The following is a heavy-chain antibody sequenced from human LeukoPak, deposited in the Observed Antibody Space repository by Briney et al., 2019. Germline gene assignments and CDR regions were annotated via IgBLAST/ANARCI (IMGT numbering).Heavy chain of an antibody. D-gene: IGHD5-18*01. CDR3: AKERGYSYGYNDY. J-gene: IGHJ4*02. CDR1: GFTFSSYG. V-gene: IGHV3-23*01. Sequence: GGTLRLSCAASGFTFSSYGMSWVRQAPGKGLEWVSAISGSGGSTYYADSVKGRFTISRDNSKNTLYLQMNSLRAEDTAVYYCAKERGYSYGYNDYWGQGTLVTVSS. CDR2: ISGSGGST.